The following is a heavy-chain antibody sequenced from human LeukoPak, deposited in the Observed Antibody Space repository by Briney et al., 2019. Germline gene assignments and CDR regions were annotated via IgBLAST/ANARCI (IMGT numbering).Heavy chain of an antibody. CDR3: ARHIGGGIEDMDV. J-gene: IGHJ6*03. V-gene: IGHV4-59*08. D-gene: IGHD3-16*02. CDR1: GGSIGTYY. Sequence: SETLSPTCTVSGGSIGTYYWSWIRQSPGKGLEWIGYIYVTGTRYNPYLQSRVTISVDRSRNQFFLKMSSVTAADTAVYYCARHIGGGIEDMDVWGKGTKVIVSS. CDR2: IYVTGT.